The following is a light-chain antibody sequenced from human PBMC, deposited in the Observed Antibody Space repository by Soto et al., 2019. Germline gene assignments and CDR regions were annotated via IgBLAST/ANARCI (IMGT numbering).Light chain of an antibody. CDR2: GAS. Sequence: EIVMTQSPATLSVSPGERATLSCRASQSVSSNLAWYQQNPGQAPRLLIYGASTRATCIPARFSGSGSGTEFTLTISSLQSEDFAVYYCQQYNNWPPRITFGPGTKFDIK. CDR1: QSVSSN. CDR3: QQYNNWPPRIT. V-gene: IGKV3-15*01. J-gene: IGKJ3*01.